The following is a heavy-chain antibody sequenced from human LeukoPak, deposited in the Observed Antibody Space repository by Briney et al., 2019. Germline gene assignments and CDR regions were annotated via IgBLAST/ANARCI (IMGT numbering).Heavy chain of an antibody. CDR2: INHSGST. D-gene: IGHD4-17*01. Sequence: SETLSLTCAVYGGSFSGYYWSWIRQPPGKGLEWIGEINHSGSTNYNPSLKSRVTISVDTSKNQFSLKLSSVTAADTAVYYCASTSRFTVYYYYGMDVWGQGTTVTVSS. CDR3: ASTSRFTVYYYYGMDV. V-gene: IGHV4-34*01. CDR1: GGSFSGYY. J-gene: IGHJ6*02.